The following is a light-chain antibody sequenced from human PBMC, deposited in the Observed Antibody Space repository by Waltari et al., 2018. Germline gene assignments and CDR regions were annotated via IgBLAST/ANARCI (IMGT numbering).Light chain of an antibody. CDR2: KGS. CDR3: QQYNHYWT. V-gene: IGKV1-5*03. Sequence: DFQMTQSPSTLSASVGYRVTITCRASQSISTWLAWYQQKPGNAPKILIYKGSTLESGVPSRFSGSGFGTEFTLTISSLQPDDFATYYCQQYNHYWTFGQGTKVELK. J-gene: IGKJ1*01. CDR1: QSISTW.